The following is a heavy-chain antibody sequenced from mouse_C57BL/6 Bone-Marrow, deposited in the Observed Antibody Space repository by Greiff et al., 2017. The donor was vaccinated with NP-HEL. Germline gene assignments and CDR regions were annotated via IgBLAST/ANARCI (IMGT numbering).Heavy chain of an antibody. J-gene: IGHJ2*01. Sequence: EVKLMESGPGLVKPSQSLSLTCSVTGYSITSGYYWNWIRQFPGNKLEWMGYISYDGSNNYNPSLKNRISITRDTSKNQFFLKLNSVTTEDTATYYCARYLLLPYFDYWGQGTTLTVSS. V-gene: IGHV3-6*01. D-gene: IGHD1-1*01. CDR3: ARYLLLPYFDY. CDR1: GYSITSGYY. CDR2: ISYDGSN.